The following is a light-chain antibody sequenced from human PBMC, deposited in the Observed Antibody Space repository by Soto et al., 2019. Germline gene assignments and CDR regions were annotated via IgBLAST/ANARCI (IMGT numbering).Light chain of an antibody. CDR2: GAS. Sequence: EIVLTQSPGTLSLSPGQRATLSCRASQSITSRYLVWYQQKPGQAPRLLIYGASSRATGIPDRFSGSGSGTDFTLTISRLEPEDFAGYYCQQQDSSPITFGQGTRLEIK. J-gene: IGKJ5*01. CDR1: QSITSRY. CDR3: QQQDSSPIT. V-gene: IGKV3-20*01.